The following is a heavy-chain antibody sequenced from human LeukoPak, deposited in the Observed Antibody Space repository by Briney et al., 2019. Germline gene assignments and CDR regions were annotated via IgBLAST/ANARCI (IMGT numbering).Heavy chain of an antibody. Sequence: GGSLKLSCAASGFTFSSYGMHWVRQAPGKGLEWVTFIRYDGTNKFYADSVKGRFTISRDNSKNTLYLQMNSLRAEDTAVYYCAKDQWGGFDYWGQGTLVTVSS. J-gene: IGHJ4*02. V-gene: IGHV3-30*02. CDR3: AKDQWGGFDY. CDR1: GFTFSSYG. D-gene: IGHD3-16*01. CDR2: IRYDGTNK.